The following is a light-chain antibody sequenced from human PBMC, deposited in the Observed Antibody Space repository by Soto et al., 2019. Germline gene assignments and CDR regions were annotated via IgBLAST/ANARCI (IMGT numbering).Light chain of an antibody. Sequence: EIVMTQSPATLSVSPWERATLSCRASQSVSSNLAWYQQKPGQAPRLLIYGASTRATGIPARFSGSGSGTEFTLTISSLQSEDFAVYYCQQYNNWPPKWTFGQGTKVEIK. CDR1: QSVSSN. CDR3: QQYNNWPPKWT. CDR2: GAS. J-gene: IGKJ1*01. V-gene: IGKV3-15*01.